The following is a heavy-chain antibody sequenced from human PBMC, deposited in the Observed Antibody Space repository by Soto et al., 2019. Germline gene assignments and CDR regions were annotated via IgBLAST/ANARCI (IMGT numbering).Heavy chain of an antibody. J-gene: IGHJ4*02. CDR2: IYYNGRN. CDR1: GASISSGGYY. CDR3: ARGRMVPGNKLVFDY. D-gene: IGHD2-8*01. V-gene: IGHV4-31*03. Sequence: QVQLQESGPGLVKPSQTLSLTCIVSGASISSGGYYWSWIRQHPGKGLEWIGYIYYNGRNYHNPSLKSRVTISVNTSENQFSLKLSSVTAADTAVHFCARGRMVPGNKLVFDYWGQGALVTVSS.